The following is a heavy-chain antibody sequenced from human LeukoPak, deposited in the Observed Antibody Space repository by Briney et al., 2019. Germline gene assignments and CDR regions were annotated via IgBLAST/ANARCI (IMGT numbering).Heavy chain of an antibody. D-gene: IGHD2-21*01. Sequence: GGSLRLSCTASGFTFSSYWMSWVRQAPGKGLEWVANIKQDGSEKDYVDSVKGRFTISRGNAKNSLYLQMNSLRAEDTAVYYCAKYCGGDCYGMDVWGQGTTVTVSS. V-gene: IGHV3-7*01. J-gene: IGHJ6*02. CDR2: IKQDGSEK. CDR1: GFTFSSYW. CDR3: AKYCGGDCYGMDV.